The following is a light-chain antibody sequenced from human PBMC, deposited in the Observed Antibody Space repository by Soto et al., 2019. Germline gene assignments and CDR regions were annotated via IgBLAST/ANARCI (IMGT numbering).Light chain of an antibody. CDR3: QQYNNWPLT. CDR1: QSVSST. V-gene: IGKV3-15*01. CDR2: GAS. Sequence: EIVMTQSPATLSVSPGERATLSCRAGQSVSSTLAWYQQKTGQAPRLLIYGASTRATGIPARFSGSGSGTEFTLTISSLQSEDFAVYYCQQYNNWPLTFGGGTKVEIK. J-gene: IGKJ4*01.